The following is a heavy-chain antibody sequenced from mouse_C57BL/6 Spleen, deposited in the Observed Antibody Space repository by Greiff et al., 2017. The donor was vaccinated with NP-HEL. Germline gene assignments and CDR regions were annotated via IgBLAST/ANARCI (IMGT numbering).Heavy chain of an antibody. CDR1: GYAFTNYL. J-gene: IGHJ4*01. Sequence: VQLQQSGAELVRPGPSVKVSCKASGYAFTNYLIEWVKQRPGQGLEWIGVINPGSGGTNYNEKFKGKATLTADKSSSTACMQLSSLTSEDAAVYFCARDYYGSSYYAMGCWGQGASVTVSS. D-gene: IGHD1-1*01. CDR2: INPGSGGT. V-gene: IGHV1-54*01. CDR3: ARDYYGSSYYAMGC.